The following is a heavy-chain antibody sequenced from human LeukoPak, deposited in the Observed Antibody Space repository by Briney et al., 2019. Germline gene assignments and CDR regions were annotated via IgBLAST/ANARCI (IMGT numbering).Heavy chain of an antibody. D-gene: IGHD5-18*01. CDR3: ARVGGYGRTYYYYYGMDV. CDR2: ISSSSSYI. V-gene: IGHV3-21*01. CDR1: GFTFTSYS. J-gene: IGHJ6*02. Sequence: GGSLRLSCAASGFTFTSYSMNWVRQAPGKGLEWVSSISSSSSYIYYADSVKGRLTISRDNAKDSLYLQMNSLRAEDTAVYYCARVGGYGRTYYYYYGMDVWGQGTTVTVSS.